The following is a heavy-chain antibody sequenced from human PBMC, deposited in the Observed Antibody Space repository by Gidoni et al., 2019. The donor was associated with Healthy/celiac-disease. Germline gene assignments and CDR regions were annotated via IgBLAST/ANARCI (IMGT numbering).Heavy chain of an antibody. CDR2: FDPEDGET. V-gene: IGHV1-24*01. CDR1: GYTLTALS. CDR3: ATATPRVGPRRADYYYYGMDV. J-gene: IGHJ6*02. Sequence: QVQLVQSGAEVKKPGASVKVSCKVSGYTLTALSMHWVRQAPGKGLEWMGGFDPEDGETIYAQKFQGRVTMTEDTSTDTAYMELSSLRSEETAVYYCATATPRVGPRRADYYYYGMDVWGQGTTVTVSS. D-gene: IGHD2-2*01.